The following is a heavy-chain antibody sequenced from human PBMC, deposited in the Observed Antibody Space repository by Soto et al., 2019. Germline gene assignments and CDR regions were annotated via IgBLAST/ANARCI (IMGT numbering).Heavy chain of an antibody. CDR2: IVVGSGNT. Sequence: SVKVSCKASGFTFTSSAVQWVRQARGQRLEWIGWIVVGSGNTNYAQKFQERVTITRDMSTSTAYMELSSLRAEDTAVYYCAKRSSGSYTAGFDPWGQGTLVTVSS. CDR3: AKRSSGSYTAGFDP. D-gene: IGHD3-22*01. J-gene: IGHJ5*02. V-gene: IGHV1-58*01. CDR1: GFTFTSSA.